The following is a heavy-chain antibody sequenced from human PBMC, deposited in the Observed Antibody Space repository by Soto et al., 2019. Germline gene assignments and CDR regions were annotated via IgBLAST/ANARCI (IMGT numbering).Heavy chain of an antibody. J-gene: IGHJ5*02. V-gene: IGHV4-4*02. Sequence: PSETLSLTCAVSGGSISSSNWWSWVRQPPGKGLEWIGEIYHSGSTNYNPSLKSRVTISVDKSKNQFSLKLSSVTAADTAVYYCARDRSMYYDILTGSRNWFDPWGQGTLVT. D-gene: IGHD3-9*01. CDR1: GGSISSSNW. CDR3: ARDRSMYYDILTGSRNWFDP. CDR2: IYHSGST.